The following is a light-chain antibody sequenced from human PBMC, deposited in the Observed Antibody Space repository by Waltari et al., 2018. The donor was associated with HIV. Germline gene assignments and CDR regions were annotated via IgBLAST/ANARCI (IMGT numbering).Light chain of an antibody. CDR1: SSNIGSDY. CDR3: ATWEDSLSGVV. CDR2: RVE. Sequence: QSVLTQPPSASATPGQRVTISCSGGSSNIGSDYVCWFQQLPGMAPRLLINRVEQRPSGVPDRCAGSKSGTAASRAISGLRPEEEANYYCATWEDSLSGVVFGGGTKVTVL. V-gene: IGLV1-47*01. J-gene: IGLJ2*01.